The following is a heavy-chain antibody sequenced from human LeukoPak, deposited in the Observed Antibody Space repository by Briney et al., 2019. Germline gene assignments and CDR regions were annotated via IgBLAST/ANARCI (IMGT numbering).Heavy chain of an antibody. CDR2: INWNDGGT. CDR1: GFTFEDFG. Sequence: TGGSLRLSCAASGFTFEDFGMSWVRQSPGKGLEWVSGINWNDGGTSYGDSVKGRFTISRDNSKNTLYLQMGSLRAEDMAVYYCAREQEGSGSYYSEAFDIWGQGTMVTVSS. V-gene: IGHV3-20*04. D-gene: IGHD1-26*01. J-gene: IGHJ3*02. CDR3: AREQEGSGSYYSEAFDI.